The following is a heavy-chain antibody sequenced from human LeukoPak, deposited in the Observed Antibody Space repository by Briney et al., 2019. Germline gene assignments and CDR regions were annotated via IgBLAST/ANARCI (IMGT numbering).Heavy chain of an antibody. CDR1: GFTFSSYS. D-gene: IGHD3-9*01. Sequence: PGGSLRLSCAASGFTFSSYSMNWVRQAPGKGLEWVSSISSSSSYIYYADSVKGRFTISRDNAKNSLYLQMNSLRAEDTAVYYCARVILTGPRNDPFDIWGQGTLVSVSS. J-gene: IGHJ3*02. CDR3: ARVILTGPRNDPFDI. CDR2: ISSSSSYI. V-gene: IGHV3-21*01.